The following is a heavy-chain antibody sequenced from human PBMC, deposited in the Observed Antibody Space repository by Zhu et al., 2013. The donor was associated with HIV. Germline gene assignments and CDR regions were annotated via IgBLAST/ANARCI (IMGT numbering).Heavy chain of an antibody. D-gene: IGHD6-13*01. CDR2: INPNSGGT. J-gene: IGHJ4*02. CDR3: ARATPYSSSWYSFNFDY. CDR1: GYTFTGYY. Sequence: QVQLVQSGAEVKKPGASVKVSCKASGYTFTGYYMHWVRQAPGQGLEWMGWINPNSGGTNYAQKFQGWVTMTRDTSISTAYMELSRLRSDDTAVYYCARATPYSSSWYSFNFDYWGQGTLVTVSS. V-gene: IGHV1-2*04.